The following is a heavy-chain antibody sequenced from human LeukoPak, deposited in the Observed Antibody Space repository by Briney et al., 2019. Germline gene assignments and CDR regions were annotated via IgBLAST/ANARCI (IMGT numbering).Heavy chain of an antibody. J-gene: IGHJ4*02. CDR3: ASGITIFGVVIGPDYDY. CDR1: GGSISSSSYY. Sequence: PSETLSLTCTVSGGSISSSSYYWGWIRQPPGKGLEWIGSIYYSGSTYYNPSLKSRVTISVDTSKNQFSLELSSVTAADTAVYYCASGITIFGVVIGPDYDYWGQGTLVTVSS. V-gene: IGHV4-39*01. CDR2: IYYSGST. D-gene: IGHD3-3*01.